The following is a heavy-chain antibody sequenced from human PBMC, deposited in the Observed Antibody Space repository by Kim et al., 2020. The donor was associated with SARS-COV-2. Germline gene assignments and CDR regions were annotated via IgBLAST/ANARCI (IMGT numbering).Heavy chain of an antibody. Sequence: SETLSLTCAVYGGSFSGYYWSWIRQPPGKGLEWIGEINHSGSTNYNPSLKSRVTISVDTSKNQFSLKLSSVTAADTAVYYCARGGLAFSSWNYYGSGSSGRNWFDPWGQGTLVTVSS. D-gene: IGHD3-10*01. CDR3: ARGGLAFSSWNYYGSGSSGRNWFDP. CDR1: GGSFSGYY. CDR2: INHSGST. J-gene: IGHJ5*02. V-gene: IGHV4-34*01.